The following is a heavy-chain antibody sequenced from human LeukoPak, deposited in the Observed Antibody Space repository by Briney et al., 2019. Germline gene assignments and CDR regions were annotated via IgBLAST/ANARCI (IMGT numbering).Heavy chain of an antibody. D-gene: IGHD2-2*01. Sequence: GGSLRLSCVVSGFTFSSHWMSWVRQAPGKGLEWVGNIKEDGSDTYHADSVKGRFTISRDNAKNSLYLQMSSLRAEDTAVYYCATQPYALFVYWGQGTLVTVSS. V-gene: IGHV3-7*03. CDR3: ATQPYALFVY. J-gene: IGHJ4*02. CDR1: GFTFSSHW. CDR2: IKEDGSDT.